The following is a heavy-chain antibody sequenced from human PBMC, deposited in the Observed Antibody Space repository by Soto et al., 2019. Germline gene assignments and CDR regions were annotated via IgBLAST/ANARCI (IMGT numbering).Heavy chain of an antibody. CDR1: GGTFAGYS. V-gene: IGHV1-69*06. CDR2: IIPLLKTV. D-gene: IGHD6-25*01. Sequence: VQSGAEVKKTGSSVNVSCKASGGTFAGYSITWVRQAPGQRLEWMGEIIPLLKTVNYAQKFQGRVTITGDRSTSTVYMALSRLRSDDTAVYYCARDPVDLFGYMDVWGHGTTVTVS. J-gene: IGHJ6*02. CDR3: ARDPVDLFGYMDV.